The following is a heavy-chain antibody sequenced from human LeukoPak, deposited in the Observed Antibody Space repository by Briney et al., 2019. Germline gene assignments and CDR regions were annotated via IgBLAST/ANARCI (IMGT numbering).Heavy chain of an antibody. CDR2: ISGSGGST. CDR3: AKGAYDYIEIAYFDY. V-gene: IGHV3-23*01. CDR1: GFTFSSYT. J-gene: IGHJ4*02. D-gene: IGHD5-12*01. Sequence: GGSLRLSCAASGFTFSSYTMNWVRQAPGKGLEWVSGISGSGGSTYYADSVKGRFTISRDDSKNTLYLQMNSLRAEDTAVYYCAKGAYDYIEIAYFDYWGQGSLVTVSS.